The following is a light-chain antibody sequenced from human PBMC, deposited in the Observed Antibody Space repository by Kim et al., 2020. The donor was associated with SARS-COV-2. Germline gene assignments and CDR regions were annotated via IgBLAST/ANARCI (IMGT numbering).Light chain of an antibody. CDR2: QDT. J-gene: IGLJ2*01. CDR1: KLEDKY. Sequence: VSPGQTATIPCSGDKLEDKYVCWYQQKAGQSPVLLIYQDTKWPSGIPERFSGSSSGNTATLSISGTQAMDEADYYCQTWDSGSVIFGGGTKLTVL. V-gene: IGLV3-1*01. CDR3: QTWDSGSVI.